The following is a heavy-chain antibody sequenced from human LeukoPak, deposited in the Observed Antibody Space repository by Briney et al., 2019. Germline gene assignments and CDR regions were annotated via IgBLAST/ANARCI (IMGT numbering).Heavy chain of an antibody. Sequence: ASVKVSCKASGYTFTSYGISWVRQAPGQGLEWMGWISAYNGSTNYAQKLQGRVTMTTDTSTSTAYMELRSLRSDDTAVYYCARDCSSTSCQEGYYYYYGMDVWGQGTTVTVSS. J-gene: IGHJ6*02. CDR3: ARDCSSTSCQEGYYYYYGMDV. D-gene: IGHD2-2*01. CDR2: ISAYNGST. CDR1: GYTFTSYG. V-gene: IGHV1-18*01.